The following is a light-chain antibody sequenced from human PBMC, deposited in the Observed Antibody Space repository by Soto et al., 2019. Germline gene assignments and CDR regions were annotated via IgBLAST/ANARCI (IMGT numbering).Light chain of an antibody. CDR3: QQRSNWLWT. CDR1: QSVSSY. V-gene: IGKV3-11*01. CDR2: DAS. Sequence: EILLTHSPATLALPPVEIATLSCRASQSVSSYLAWYHQKPGQAPRLLIYDASNRATGISVRFSGSGSGTDFTLNFGGLEPKDFAVCYCQQRSNWLWTFGQGTKVDIK. J-gene: IGKJ1*01.